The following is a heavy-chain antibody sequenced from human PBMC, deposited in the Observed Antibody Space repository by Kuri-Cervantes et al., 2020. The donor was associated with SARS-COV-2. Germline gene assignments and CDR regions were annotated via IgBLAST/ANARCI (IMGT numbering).Heavy chain of an antibody. CDR2: IIPIFGTA. D-gene: IGHD6-13*01. CDR3: AREVIAAAARGSLTWFDP. CDR1: GGTFSSYA. V-gene: IGHV1-69*13. J-gene: IGHJ5*02. Sequence: SVKVSCKASGGTFSSYAISWVRQAPGQGLEWMGGIIPIFGTANYAQKFQGRVTITADESTSTAYMGLSSLRSEDTAVYYCAREVIAAAARGSLTWFDPWGQGTLVTVSS.